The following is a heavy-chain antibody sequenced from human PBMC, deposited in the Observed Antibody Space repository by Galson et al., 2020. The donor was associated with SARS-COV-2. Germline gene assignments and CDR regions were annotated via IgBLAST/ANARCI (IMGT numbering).Heavy chain of an antibody. CDR3: ARGNFRFGELFSYYYYYGMDV. D-gene: IGHD3-10*01. J-gene: IGHJ6*02. CDR2: ISYDGSNK. CDR1: GFTFSSYG. Sequence: QAGGSLRLCCVASGFTFSSYGMHWVRQAPGKGLEWVAVISYDGSNKYYADSVKGRFTISRDNSKNTLYLQMNSLRAEDTAVYYCARGNFRFGELFSYYYYYGMDVWGQGTTVTVSS. V-gene: IGHV3-30*03.